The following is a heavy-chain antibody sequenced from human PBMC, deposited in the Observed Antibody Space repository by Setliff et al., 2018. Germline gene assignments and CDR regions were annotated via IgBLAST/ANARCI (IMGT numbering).Heavy chain of an antibody. J-gene: IGHJ4*02. CDR3: ARIFLYGTSWYFDN. CDR1: GFTFNNYW. CDR2: ITQDGGAQ. V-gene: IGHV3-7*03. Sequence: GGSLRLPCEAFGFTFNNYWMSWVRQAPGKGLEWVANITQDGGAQYYLDSVKGRFTVSRDNSNNTLYLHMSSLRAEDTAVYFCARIFLYGTSWYFDNWGQGTLVTVSS. D-gene: IGHD3-3*01.